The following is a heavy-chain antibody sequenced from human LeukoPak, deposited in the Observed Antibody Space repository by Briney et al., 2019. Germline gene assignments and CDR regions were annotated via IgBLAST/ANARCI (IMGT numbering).Heavy chain of an antibody. CDR2: IYYSGST. V-gene: IGHV4-59*01. CDR1: GGSISSYY. Sequence: SENLSLTCTVSGGSISSYYWSWIRQPPGKGLEWIGYIYYSGSTNYNPSLKSRVTISVDTSKNQFSLKLSSVTAADTAVYYCARDLGSVDYWGQGTLVTVSS. CDR3: ARDLGSVDY. J-gene: IGHJ4*02. D-gene: IGHD1-26*01.